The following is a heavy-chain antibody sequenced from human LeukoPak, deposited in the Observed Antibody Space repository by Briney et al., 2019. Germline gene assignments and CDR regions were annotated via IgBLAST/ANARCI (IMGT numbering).Heavy chain of an antibody. Sequence: SETLSLTCAVYGGSLSGYYWSWIRQPPGKGLEWIGEINHSGSTNYNPSLKSRVTISVDTSKNQFSLKLSSVTAADTAVYYGARGRGHCSSTSCYTGWFDPWGQGTLVTVSS. CDR2: INHSGST. J-gene: IGHJ5*02. V-gene: IGHV4-34*01. D-gene: IGHD2-2*02. CDR3: ARGRGHCSSTSCYTGWFDP. CDR1: GGSLSGYY.